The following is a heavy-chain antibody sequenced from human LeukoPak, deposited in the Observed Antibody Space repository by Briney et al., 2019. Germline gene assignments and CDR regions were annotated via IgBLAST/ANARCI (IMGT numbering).Heavy chain of an antibody. Sequence: SETLSLTCTVSGGSISSSSYYWGWIRQPPGKGLEWIGSIYYSGSTYYNPSLKSRVTISVDTSKNQFSLKLGSVTAADTAVYYCARRPPYYYDSSGYYFDYWGQGTLVTVSS. V-gene: IGHV4-39*01. CDR3: ARRPPYYYDSSGYYFDY. CDR2: IYYSGST. D-gene: IGHD3-22*01. J-gene: IGHJ4*02. CDR1: GGSISSSSYY.